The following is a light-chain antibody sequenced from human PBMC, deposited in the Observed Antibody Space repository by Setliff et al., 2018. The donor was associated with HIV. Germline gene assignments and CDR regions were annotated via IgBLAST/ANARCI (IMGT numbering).Light chain of an antibody. Sequence: QSALTQPRSVSGSPGQSVTISCTGTSSDVGGYNYVSWYQQHPGKAPKLMIYDVSERPSGVPDRFSGSKSANTASLTISGLQAEDEADYYCCSYAGSYTFYVFGTGTRSP. J-gene: IGLJ1*01. CDR1: SSDVGGYNY. V-gene: IGLV2-11*01. CDR2: DVS. CDR3: CSYAGSYTFYV.